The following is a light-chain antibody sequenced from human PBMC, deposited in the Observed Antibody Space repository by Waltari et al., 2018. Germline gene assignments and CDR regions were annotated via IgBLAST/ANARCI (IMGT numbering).Light chain of an antibody. Sequence: QSALTQPASVSGSPGQSITISCTGTSSDVGSYNLVSWYQQHPGKAPKLMIYEGSKRPSGVPDRFSGSKSGNTASLTISGLQAEGEADYYCCSFAGSSTWVFGGGTKLTVL. CDR2: EGS. J-gene: IGLJ3*02. CDR1: SSDVGSYNL. V-gene: IGLV2-23*01. CDR3: CSFAGSSTWV.